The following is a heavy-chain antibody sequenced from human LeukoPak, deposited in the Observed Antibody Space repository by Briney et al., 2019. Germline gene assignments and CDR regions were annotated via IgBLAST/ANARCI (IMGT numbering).Heavy chain of an antibody. CDR1: GYTFTSYA. Sequence: ASVKVSCKASGYTFTSYAMNWGRQAPGQGLEWMGWINTNTGNPTYAQGFTGRFVFSLDTSVSTAYLQISSLKAEDTAVYYCARGTLGIPYNMDVWGKGTTVTVSS. V-gene: IGHV7-4-1*02. CDR3: ARGTLGIPYNMDV. D-gene: IGHD3-16*01. CDR2: INTNTGNP. J-gene: IGHJ6*03.